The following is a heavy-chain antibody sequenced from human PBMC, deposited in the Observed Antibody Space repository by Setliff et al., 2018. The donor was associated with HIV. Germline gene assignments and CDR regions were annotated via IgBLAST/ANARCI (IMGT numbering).Heavy chain of an antibody. CDR3: ARGVRGVVNGMDV. CDR1: GFTFSRYW. J-gene: IGHJ6*02. D-gene: IGHD3-10*01. CDR2: VDSDGSST. V-gene: IGHV3-74*01. Sequence: PGGSLRLSCAASGFTFSRYWMHWIRQAPGKGLVWVSRVDSDGSSTSYADSVKGRFTISRDNAKNTLYLQMNSLRAEDTAVYYCARGVRGVVNGMDVWGQGTTVTVSS.